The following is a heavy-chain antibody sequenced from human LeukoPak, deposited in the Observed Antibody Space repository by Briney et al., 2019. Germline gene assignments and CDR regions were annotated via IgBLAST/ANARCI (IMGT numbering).Heavy chain of an antibody. CDR2: ISWNSGSI. CDR1: GFTFDDYA. D-gene: IGHD4-23*01. CDR3: AKDSDLGTVVTPGGAFDI. V-gene: IGHV3-9*03. J-gene: IGHJ3*02. Sequence: GGSLRLSCAASGFTFDDYAMHWVRQAPGKGLEWVSGISWNSGSIGYADSVKGRFTISRDNAKNSLYLQMNGLRAEDMALYYCAKDSDLGTVVTPGGAFDIWGQGTMVTVSS.